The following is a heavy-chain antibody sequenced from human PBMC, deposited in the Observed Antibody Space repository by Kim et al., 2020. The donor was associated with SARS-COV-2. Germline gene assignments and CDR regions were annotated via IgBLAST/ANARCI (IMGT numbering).Heavy chain of an antibody. CDR2: ISYDGSNK. D-gene: IGHD6-19*01. CDR1: GFTFSGYG. V-gene: IGHV3-30*18. J-gene: IGHJ6*02. Sequence: GGSLRLSCAASGFTFSGYGMHWVRQAPGKGLEWVAVISYDGSNKNYGDSVKGRFTISRDNSKNTLYLQMNSLRAEDTAVYYCAKYSSGAGMDVWGQGTTVTVSS. CDR3: AKYSSGAGMDV.